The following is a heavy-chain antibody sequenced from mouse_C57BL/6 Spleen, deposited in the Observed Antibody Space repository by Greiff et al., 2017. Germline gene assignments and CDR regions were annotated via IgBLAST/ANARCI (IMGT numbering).Heavy chain of an antibody. J-gene: IGHJ1*03. V-gene: IGHV1-18*01. CDR3: ARWRLRQYWYFDV. CDR2: INPNNGGT. Sequence: EVQLVESGPELVKPGASVKIPCKASGYTFTDYNMDWVKQSHGKSLEWIGDINPNNGGTIYNQKFKGKATLTVDKSSSTAYMELRSLTSEDTAVYYCARWRLRQYWYFDVWGTGTTVTVSS. D-gene: IGHD2-4*01. CDR1: GYTFTDYN.